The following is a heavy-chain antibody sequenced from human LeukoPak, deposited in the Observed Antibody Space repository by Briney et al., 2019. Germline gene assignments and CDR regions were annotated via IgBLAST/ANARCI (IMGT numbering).Heavy chain of an antibody. D-gene: IGHD6-6*01. CDR2: IKQDGSQR. J-gene: IGHJ4*02. CDR1: GFAFSDYW. CDR3: ARRGGSSSRRSPIDY. V-gene: IGHV3-7*01. Sequence: GGSLRLSCTASGFAFSDYWMTWVRQAPGKGPEWVANIKQDGSQRYYVDSVRGRFTISRDNAKNSLFLQMNGLRAEDTAVYYCARRGGSSSRRSPIDYWGQGTLVTVSS.